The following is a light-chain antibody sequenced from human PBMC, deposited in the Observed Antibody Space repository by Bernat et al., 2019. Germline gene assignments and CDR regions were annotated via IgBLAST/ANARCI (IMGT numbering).Light chain of an antibody. Sequence: DIALTQSPGTLSLSPGDTATLSCRASQTALSSYLAWYQHKPGQPPRLLIYATSTRATGIPDRFSGSGSGTDFTLTISRLEPEDFAVYYCQQFSNSSIAFGQWSRLDI. CDR1: QTALSSY. CDR3: QQFSNSSIA. CDR2: ATS. J-gene: IGKJ5*01. V-gene: IGKV3-20*01.